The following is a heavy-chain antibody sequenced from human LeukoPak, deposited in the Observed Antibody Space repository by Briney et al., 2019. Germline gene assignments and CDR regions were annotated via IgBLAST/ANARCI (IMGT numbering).Heavy chain of an antibody. CDR2: INPNSGGT. Sequence: ASVKVSCKASGYTFTGYYMHWVRRAPGQGLEWMGWINPNSGGTNYAQKFQGRVTMTRDTSISTAYMELSRLRSDDTAVYYCARGLKGYYYDSSGTRRGGYYYGMDVWGQGTTVTVSS. CDR3: ARGLKGYYYDSSGTRRGGYYYGMDV. V-gene: IGHV1-2*02. CDR1: GYTFTGYY. D-gene: IGHD3-22*01. J-gene: IGHJ6*02.